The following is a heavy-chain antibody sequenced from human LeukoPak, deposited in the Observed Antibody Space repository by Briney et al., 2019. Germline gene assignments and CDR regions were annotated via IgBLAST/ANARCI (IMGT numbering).Heavy chain of an antibody. CDR1: GGSISSYY. D-gene: IGHD3-16*02. CDR2: IYYSGST. Sequence: SETLSLTCTVSGGSISSYYWSWIRQPPGKGLEWIGYIYYSGSTNYNPSLKSRVTISVDTSKNQFSLKLTSVTAADTAVYYCAREVITFGGAIVNYFDYWGQGSLVTVSS. CDR3: AREVITFGGAIVNYFDY. J-gene: IGHJ4*02. V-gene: IGHV4-59*12.